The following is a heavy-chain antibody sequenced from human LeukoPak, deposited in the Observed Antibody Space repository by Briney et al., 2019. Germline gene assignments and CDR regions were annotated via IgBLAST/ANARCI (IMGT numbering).Heavy chain of an antibody. CDR2: TSYDGSIK. J-gene: IGHJ4*02. CDR3: ARVAYCGGDCYNYFDY. Sequence: PGGSLRLSCAASGVSFNTYPMHWVRQAPGKGLEWVAVTSYDGSIKYYADSVKGRVTISRDNSKNTLFLQMNSLRAEDTAVYYCARVAYCGGDCYNYFDYWGQGTLVTVSS. CDR1: GVSFNTYP. V-gene: IGHV3-30-3*01. D-gene: IGHD2-21*02.